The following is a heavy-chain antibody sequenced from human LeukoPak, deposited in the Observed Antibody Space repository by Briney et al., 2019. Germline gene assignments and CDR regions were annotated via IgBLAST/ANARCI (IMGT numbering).Heavy chain of an antibody. Sequence: GGSLRLSCAASGFTFSNYWMSWVRQAPGKGLEWVSYISSSSSTIYYADSVKGRLTISRDNAKNSLYLQMNSLRAEDTAVYYCARDGEGYMDVWGKGTTVTVSS. D-gene: IGHD7-27*01. V-gene: IGHV3-48*01. CDR3: ARDGEGYMDV. CDR2: ISSSSSTI. CDR1: GFTFSNYW. J-gene: IGHJ6*03.